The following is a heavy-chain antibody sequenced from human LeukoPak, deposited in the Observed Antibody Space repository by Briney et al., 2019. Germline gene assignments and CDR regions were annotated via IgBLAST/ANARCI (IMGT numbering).Heavy chain of an antibody. CDR3: AKDKTYESGGGQIDH. D-gene: IGHD3-22*01. CDR1: GFIFDDYA. V-gene: IGHV3-9*01. J-gene: IGHJ4*02. CDR2: ISWNSGRK. Sequence: GGSLRLSCVASGFIFDDYAMHWVRQAPGKGLEWVSGISWNSGRKDYADSVKGRFTISRGNAKNSLDLQMNSLRAEDTALYYCAKDKTYESGGGQIDHWGQGTLVTVSS.